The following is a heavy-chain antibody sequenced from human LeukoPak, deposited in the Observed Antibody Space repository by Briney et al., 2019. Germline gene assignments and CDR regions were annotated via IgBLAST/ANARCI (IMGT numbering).Heavy chain of an antibody. CDR2: IDGDGSSR. V-gene: IGHV3-74*01. D-gene: IGHD3-3*01. CDR1: GFTFTSYW. CDR3: ARDQIFGVAVLDLDV. Sequence: GGSLRLSCAASGFTFTSYWIHWVRQVPGKGLEWVSRIDGDGSSRSYADSVKGRFTISRDNAKNSLYLQMNSLRAEDTAVYYCARDQIFGVAVLDLDVWGKGTTVTVSS. J-gene: IGHJ6*04.